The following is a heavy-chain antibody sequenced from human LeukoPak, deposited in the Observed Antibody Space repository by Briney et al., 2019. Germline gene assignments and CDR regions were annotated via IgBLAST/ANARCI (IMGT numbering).Heavy chain of an antibody. D-gene: IGHD2/OR15-2a*01. V-gene: IGHV4-59*01. CDR3: ARDARVIGAFDI. Sequence: PSETLSLTCTVSGGSISSYYWSWIRPPPGKGLEWIGYIYYSGRTNYNPSLKSRVTISVDTSKNQFSLKLSSVTAADTAVYYCARDARVIGAFDIWGQGTMVTVSS. CDR2: IYYSGRT. J-gene: IGHJ3*02. CDR1: GGSISSYY.